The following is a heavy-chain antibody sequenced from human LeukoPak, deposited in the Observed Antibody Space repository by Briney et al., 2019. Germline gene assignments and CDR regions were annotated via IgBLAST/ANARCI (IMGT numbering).Heavy chain of an antibody. CDR2: ISSSSSTI. Sequence: GGSLRLSCAASGFTFSSYSMNWVRQAPGKGLEWVSCISSSSSTIYYADSVKGRFTISRDNAKNSLYLQMNSLRAEDTAVYYCARDGGIVGATPFDYWGQGTLVTVSS. V-gene: IGHV3-48*01. J-gene: IGHJ4*02. D-gene: IGHD1-26*01. CDR3: ARDGGIVGATPFDY. CDR1: GFTFSSYS.